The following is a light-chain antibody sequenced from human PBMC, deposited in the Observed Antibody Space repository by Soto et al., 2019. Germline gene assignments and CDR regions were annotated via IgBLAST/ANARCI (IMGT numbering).Light chain of an antibody. J-gene: IGLJ2*01. CDR1: KLGDKY. V-gene: IGLV3-1*01. Sequence: SYELTQPPSVSVSPGQTASITCSGDKLGDKYSSWYQQKPGQSPVLVIYQDPKRPSGIPERFSGSISGNTATLNISGIQATDEGDYYCQAWDSSAAFFGGGTKLTVL. CDR2: QDP. CDR3: QAWDSSAAF.